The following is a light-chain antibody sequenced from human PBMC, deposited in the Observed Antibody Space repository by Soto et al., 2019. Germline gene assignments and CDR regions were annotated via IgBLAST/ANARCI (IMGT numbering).Light chain of an antibody. Sequence: DIQMTQSPSSLSAYVGDRVTITCRASQSISSYLNWYQQKPGKAPKLLIFAASSLQSGVPSRFSGSGSGTDFTLTISSLQPEDFATYYCQQSYSTLSITFGQGTRLEIE. V-gene: IGKV1-39*01. CDR3: QQSYSTLSIT. J-gene: IGKJ5*01. CDR2: AAS. CDR1: QSISSY.